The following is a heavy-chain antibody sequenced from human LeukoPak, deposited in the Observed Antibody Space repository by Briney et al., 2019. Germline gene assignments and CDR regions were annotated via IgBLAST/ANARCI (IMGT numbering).Heavy chain of an antibody. Sequence: SETLSLTCTVSGGSVSSGGYYWSWIRQPPGKGLEWIGYIYHSGSTYYNPSLKSRVTISVDRSNNQFSLKLSSETAADTAVYYCASSPYCGGDCLMLSYYMDVWGKGTTVTVSS. V-gene: IGHV4-30-2*01. D-gene: IGHD2-21*01. CDR3: ASSPYCGGDCLMLSYYMDV. CDR1: GGSVSSGGYY. CDR2: IYHSGST. J-gene: IGHJ6*03.